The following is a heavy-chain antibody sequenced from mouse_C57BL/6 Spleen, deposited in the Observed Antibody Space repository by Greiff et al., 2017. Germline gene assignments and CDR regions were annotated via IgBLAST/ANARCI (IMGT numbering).Heavy chain of an antibody. D-gene: IGHD2-4*01. CDR3: ARVYDYDGDAMDY. J-gene: IGHJ4*01. Sequence: VQLQQSGAELVKPGASVKISCKASGYAFSSYWMNWVKQRPGKGLEWIGQIYPGDGDTNYNGKFKGKATLTADKSSSTAYMQLSSLTSEDSAVYFCARVYDYDGDAMDYWGQGTSVTVSS. CDR2: IYPGDGDT. CDR1: GYAFSSYW. V-gene: IGHV1-80*01.